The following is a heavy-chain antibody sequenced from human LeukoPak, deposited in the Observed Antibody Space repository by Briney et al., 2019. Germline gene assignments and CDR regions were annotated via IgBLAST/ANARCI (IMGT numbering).Heavy chain of an antibody. CDR1: GFTFSNYA. CDR3: AKNQQLAL. J-gene: IGHJ4*02. V-gene: IGHV3-23*01. D-gene: IGHD6-13*01. Sequence: GGSLRLSCAASGFTFSNYAMSWVRQAPGKGLEWVSTLSGSGGSTYYADSVKGRFPFSRDNSKTPLSLQMNSLRAEATAVCDCAKNQQLALWGQGTLVTVSS. CDR2: LSGSGGST.